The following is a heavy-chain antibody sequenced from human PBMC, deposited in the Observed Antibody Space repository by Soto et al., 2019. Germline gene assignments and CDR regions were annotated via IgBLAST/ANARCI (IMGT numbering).Heavy chain of an antibody. J-gene: IGHJ4*02. V-gene: IGHV3-30*18. D-gene: IGHD3-22*01. Sequence: QVQLVESGGGVVQPGRSLRLSCAASGFTFSSYGMHWVRQAPGKGLEWVAVISYDGSNKYYADSVKGRFTISRDNSKNTRYLQMNSRRAEDTAVYYCAKGWVYDSSGWSFDYWGQGNLVTASS. CDR3: AKGWVYDSSGWSFDY. CDR1: GFTFSSYG. CDR2: ISYDGSNK.